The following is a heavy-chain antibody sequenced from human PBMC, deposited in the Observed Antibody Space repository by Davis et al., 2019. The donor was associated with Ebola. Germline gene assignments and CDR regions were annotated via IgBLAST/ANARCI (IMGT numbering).Heavy chain of an antibody. Sequence: PGGSLRLSCAASGFTFDDYAMHWVRQAPGKGLEWVSGINWNSGGIDYADSVKGRFTISRDNAKSSLYLQVNSLRTEDTAVYYCARDAYGMDVWGHGTTVTVSS. CDR2: INWNSGGI. J-gene: IGHJ6*02. CDR1: GFTFDDYA. CDR3: ARDAYGMDV. V-gene: IGHV3-9*01.